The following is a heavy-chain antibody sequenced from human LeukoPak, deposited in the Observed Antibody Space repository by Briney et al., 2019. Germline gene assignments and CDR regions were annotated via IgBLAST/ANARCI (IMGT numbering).Heavy chain of an antibody. V-gene: IGHV1-18*01. D-gene: IGHD6-25*01. CDR2: ISVYHGNT. Sequence: ASVKVSCKASGYTFTSYGISWLRQAPGQGLEWMGWISVYHGNTNYAQNLQGRVTMTTDTSTTTAYMELRSLISDDTAVYYCARDRCGSSSRYLFMRYMDVWGKGTTVTVSS. J-gene: IGHJ6*03. CDR1: GYTFTSYG. CDR3: ARDRCGSSSRYLFMRYMDV.